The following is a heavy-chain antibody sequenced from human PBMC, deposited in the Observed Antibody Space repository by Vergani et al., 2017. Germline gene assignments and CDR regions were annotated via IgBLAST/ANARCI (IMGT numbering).Heavy chain of an antibody. CDR2: IYSTGST. Sequence: QVQLEESGPGLVKPSETLSLTCTVSGGSFNTYYWSWIRQSPGKGLEWIGYIYSTGSTNYNPSLNSRVTMSVETSKNLFSLKLRSVTAADTAVYFCARVMYRDEASTGYRLEGMDIWGQGTTVTISS. J-gene: IGHJ6*02. CDR1: GGSFNTYY. D-gene: IGHD3-9*01. V-gene: IGHV4-59*13. CDR3: ARVMYRDEASTGYRLEGMDI.